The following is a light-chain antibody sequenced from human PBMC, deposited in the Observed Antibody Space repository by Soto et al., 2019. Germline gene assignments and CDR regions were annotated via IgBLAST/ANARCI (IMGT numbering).Light chain of an antibody. V-gene: IGKV3-20*01. CDR1: QSINNRY. J-gene: IGKJ3*01. CDR2: AAS. CDR3: QHFGSSPGFP. Sequence: EIVLTQSPGTLSLSPGERATLSCRASQSINNRYLAWYQQKPGQAPRLLIYAASSRATGIPDRFSGSGSGIYFPLSISRLEPDYFAVYYCQHFGSSPGFPFGPWTKVAIK.